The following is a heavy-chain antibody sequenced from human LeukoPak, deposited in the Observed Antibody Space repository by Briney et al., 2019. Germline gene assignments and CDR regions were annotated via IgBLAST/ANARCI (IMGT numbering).Heavy chain of an antibody. CDR3: ARDGLVSYAFDI. V-gene: IGHV4-31*03. J-gene: IGHJ3*02. CDR1: GGSISSGGYY. D-gene: IGHD3/OR15-3a*01. CDR2: IYYSGST. Sequence: PSETLSLTCTVSGGSISSGGYYWSWIRQHPGKGLEWIGYIYYSGSTYYNPSLKSRVTISVDTSKNQFSLKLSSVTAADTAVYYCARDGLVSYAFDIWGRGTMVTVSS.